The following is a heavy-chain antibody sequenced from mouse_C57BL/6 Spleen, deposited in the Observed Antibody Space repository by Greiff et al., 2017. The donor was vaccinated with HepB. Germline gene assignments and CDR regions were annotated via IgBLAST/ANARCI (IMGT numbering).Heavy chain of an antibody. CDR2: ISSGGSYT. D-gene: IGHD2-4*01. CDR3: ARRGYYDSYFDY. CDR1: GFTFSSYG. J-gene: IGHJ2*01. V-gene: IGHV5-6*02. Sequence: EVMLVESGGDLVKPGGSLKLSCAASGFTFSSYGMSWVRQTPDKRLEWVATISSGGSYTYYPDSVKGRFTISRDNAKNTLYLQMSSLKSEDTAMYYCARRGYYDSYFDYWGQGPTLTVSS.